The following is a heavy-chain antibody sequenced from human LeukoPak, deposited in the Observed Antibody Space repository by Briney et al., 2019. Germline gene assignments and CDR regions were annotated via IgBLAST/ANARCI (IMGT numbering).Heavy chain of an antibody. J-gene: IGHJ4*02. CDR1: GFTFSSYS. CDR3: ATGSRGAKRDFDY. Sequence: GGSLRLSCAASGFTFSSYSMNWVRQAPGKGLEWVSSISSSSSYIYYADSVKGRFTISRDNAKDSLYLQMNSLRAEDTAVYYCATGSRGAKRDFDYWGQGTLVTVSS. V-gene: IGHV3-21*01. D-gene: IGHD1-26*01. CDR2: ISSSSSYI.